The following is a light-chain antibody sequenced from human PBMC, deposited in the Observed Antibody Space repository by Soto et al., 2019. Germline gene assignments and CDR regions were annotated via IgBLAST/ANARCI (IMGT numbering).Light chain of an antibody. CDR3: CSYAGNFIWV. CDR2: DVI. Sequence: QSALTQPRSVSGSPGQSITLSCDGSTSDVGAYNLVSWYQQHPAEAPKLMIYDVIKRPSGVPYRFSGSKSGNTASLTISGLQADDEADYYCCSYAGNFIWVFGGGTKLTVL. J-gene: IGLJ3*02. V-gene: IGLV2-11*01. CDR1: TSDVGAYNL.